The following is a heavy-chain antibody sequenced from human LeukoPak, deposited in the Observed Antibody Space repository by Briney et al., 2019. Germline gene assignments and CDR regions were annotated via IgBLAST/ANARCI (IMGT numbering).Heavy chain of an antibody. D-gene: IGHD3-9*01. CDR2: ISGSGGST. CDR1: GFTFSSYA. CDR3: ANWAVYSRVRYFDWLPIDFDY. J-gene: IGHJ4*02. V-gene: IGHV3-23*01. Sequence: PGGSLRLSCAASGFTFSSYAMSWVRQAPGKGLEWVSAISGSGGSTYYADSVKGRFTISRDNSKNTLYLQMNSLRAEDTAVYYCANWAVYSRVRYFDWLPIDFDYRGQGTLVTVSS.